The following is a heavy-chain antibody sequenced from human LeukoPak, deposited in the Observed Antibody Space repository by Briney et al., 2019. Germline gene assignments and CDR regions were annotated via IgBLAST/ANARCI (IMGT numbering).Heavy chain of an antibody. Sequence: ASVKVSCKASGGTFSDYALNWVRQAPGQGLEWMGIIYPGGGSTSYAQKFQGRVTMTRDMSTNTVYMELSSLRSEDTAVYYCARDNDFDYWGQGTLVTVSS. V-gene: IGHV1-46*01. D-gene: IGHD2-8*01. CDR3: ARDNDFDY. J-gene: IGHJ4*02. CDR1: GGTFSDYA. CDR2: IYPGGGST.